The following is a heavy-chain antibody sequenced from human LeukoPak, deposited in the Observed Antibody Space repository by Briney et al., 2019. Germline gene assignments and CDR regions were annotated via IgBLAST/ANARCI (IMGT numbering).Heavy chain of an antibody. Sequence: SQTLSLTCAISGDRVSSDSAAWNWIRQSPSRGLEWLGRTYYRSQWYYDYAVSVKSRITIDPDTSKNQFSLQLNSVTPEDAAVYYCAGGTGVFDYWGQGALVTVSS. CDR3: AGGTGVFDY. D-gene: IGHD7-27*01. J-gene: IGHJ4*02. V-gene: IGHV6-1*01. CDR2: TYYRSQWYY. CDR1: GDRVSSDSAA.